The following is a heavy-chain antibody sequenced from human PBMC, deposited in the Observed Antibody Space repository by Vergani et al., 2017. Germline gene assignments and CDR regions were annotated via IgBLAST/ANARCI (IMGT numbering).Heavy chain of an antibody. CDR1: GGTFSSYA. V-gene: IGHV1-69*12. J-gene: IGHJ6*03. CDR2: IIPIFGTA. CDR3: ARSTGYSSSWYYYYMDV. Sequence: QVQLVQSGAEVKKPGSSVKVSCKASGGTFSSYAISWVRQAPGQGLEWMGGIIPIFGTANYAQKFQGRVTITADESTSTAYMELSSLRSEDTAVYYCARSTGYSSSWYYYYMDVWGKGTTVTVSS. D-gene: IGHD6-13*01.